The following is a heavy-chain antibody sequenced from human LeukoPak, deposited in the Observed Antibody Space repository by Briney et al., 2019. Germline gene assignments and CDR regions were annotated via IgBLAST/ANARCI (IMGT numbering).Heavy chain of an antibody. V-gene: IGHV4-34*01. CDR3: ARIPRYNWNYYFDY. CDR2: INHSGST. J-gene: IGHJ4*02. D-gene: IGHD1-7*01. CDR1: GGSFSGYY. Sequence: SETLSLTCAVYGGSFSGYYWSWIRQPPGNGLEWIGEINHSGSTNYNPSLKSRVTISVDTSKNQFSLKLSSVSAADTAVYYCARIPRYNWNYYFDYWGQGTLVTVSS.